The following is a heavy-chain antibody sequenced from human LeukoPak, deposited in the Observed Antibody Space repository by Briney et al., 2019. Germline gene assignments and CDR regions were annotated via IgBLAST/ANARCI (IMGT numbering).Heavy chain of an antibody. CDR2: MNPNSGNT. D-gene: IGHD1-26*01. V-gene: IGHV1-8*01. J-gene: IGHJ4*02. Sequence: ASVKVSCKASGYTFTSYDVNWVRQATGQGLEWMGWMNPNSGNTGYAQKFQGRVTMTRNTSTSTAYLQLSSLRSDDTAVYYCASRTVNSGSLLPFDYWGQGTLVTVSS. CDR1: GYTFTSYD. CDR3: ASRTVNSGSLLPFDY.